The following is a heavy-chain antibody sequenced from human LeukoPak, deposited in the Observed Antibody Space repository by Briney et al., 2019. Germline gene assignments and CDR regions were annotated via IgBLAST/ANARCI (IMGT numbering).Heavy chain of an antibody. Sequence: PGGSLRLSCAASGFNFRSFGFHWVRQAPGKGLEWLAVVAFERNDEYYADSVKARFTISGDESKNTLYLQMNSLRSEDTAVYYCARDPLRRGTSYLDNWGQGTLVTVAS. CDR2: VAFERNDE. J-gene: IGHJ4*02. CDR3: ARDPLRRGTSYLDN. V-gene: IGHV3-30*03. D-gene: IGHD1-26*01. CDR1: GFNFRSFG.